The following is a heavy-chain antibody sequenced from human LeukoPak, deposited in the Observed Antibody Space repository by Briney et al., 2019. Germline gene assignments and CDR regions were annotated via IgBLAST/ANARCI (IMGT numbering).Heavy chain of an antibody. D-gene: IGHD3-10*01. CDR3: TRGPPYYGSGSYLD. Sequence: GGSLRLSCAASGFTVSSNYMSWVRQAPGKGLGWVSVIYSGGTTYYADSVKGRFTISRDNSKNTLYLQMNSLRAEDTAVYYCTRGPPYYGSGSYLDWGQGTLVTVSS. V-gene: IGHV3-53*01. CDR1: GFTVSSNY. J-gene: IGHJ4*02. CDR2: IYSGGTT.